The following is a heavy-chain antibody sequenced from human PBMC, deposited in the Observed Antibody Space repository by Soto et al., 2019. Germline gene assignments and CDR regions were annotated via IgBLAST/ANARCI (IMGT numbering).Heavy chain of an antibody. CDR1: GDSVSNDNYY. Sequence: QVQLQESGPGLVKPSETLSLTCAVSGDSVSNDNYYWSWIRQPPGKGLERIGYIYYSGTTNYNSYLKSRLSLSVDMSKNQFSLKLASVTAADTAVYFCARSQRGRTAFTFDYWGQGALVTVSS. CDR2: IYYSGTT. J-gene: IGHJ4*02. CDR3: ARSQRGRTAFTFDY. V-gene: IGHV4-61*01. D-gene: IGHD3-16*01.